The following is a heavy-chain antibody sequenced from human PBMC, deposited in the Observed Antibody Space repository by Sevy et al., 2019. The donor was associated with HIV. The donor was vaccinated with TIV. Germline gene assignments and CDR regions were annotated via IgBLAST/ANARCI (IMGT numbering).Heavy chain of an antibody. V-gene: IGHV3-23*01. CDR2: ISGSGGRT. J-gene: IGHJ4*02. CDR3: AKDPVGTGSGGY. Sequence: GGSLRLSCAASGFTFSSYAMSWVRQAPGKGLEWVSGISGSGGRTYYANSVKGRFTISRDNSKNTLFLQMNSLRAEATAVYYRAKDPVGTGSGGYWGQGTLVTVSS. D-gene: IGHD1-26*01. CDR1: GFTFSSYA.